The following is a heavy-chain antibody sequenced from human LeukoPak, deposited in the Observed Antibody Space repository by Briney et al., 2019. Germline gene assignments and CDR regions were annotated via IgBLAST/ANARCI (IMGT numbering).Heavy chain of an antibody. V-gene: IGHV4-34*01. J-gene: IGHJ4*02. Sequence: SETLSLTCAVYGGSFSGYYWSWIRQPPGKGLEWIGEINHSGSTNYNPSLKSRVTISVDTSKNQFSLKLSSVTAADTAVHYCARGLPSLGDYWGQGTLVTVSS. D-gene: IGHD3-16*01. CDR2: INHSGST. CDR1: GGSFSGYY. CDR3: ARGLPSLGDY.